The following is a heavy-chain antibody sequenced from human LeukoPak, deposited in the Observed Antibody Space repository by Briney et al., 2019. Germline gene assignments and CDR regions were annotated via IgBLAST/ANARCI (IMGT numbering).Heavy chain of an antibody. Sequence: SETLSLTCAVSGYSISSGYYWGWIRQPPGKGLEWIGYIYYSGSTNYNPSLKSRVTISVDTSKNQFSLKLSSVTAADTAVYYCARGGDIVVVPAAIRFDPWGQGTLVTVSS. J-gene: IGHJ5*02. CDR3: ARGGDIVVVPAAIRFDP. CDR1: GYSISSGYY. D-gene: IGHD2-2*01. V-gene: IGHV4-61*01. CDR2: IYYSGST.